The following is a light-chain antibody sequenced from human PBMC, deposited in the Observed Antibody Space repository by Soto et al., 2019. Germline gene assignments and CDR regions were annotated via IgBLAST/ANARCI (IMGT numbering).Light chain of an antibody. CDR2: AAS. J-gene: IGKJ1*01. CDR3: QQYRT. CDR1: QGISNY. V-gene: IGKV1-27*01. Sequence: EIPMTKTPSSLSASVGDRVTITCRASQGISNYLAWYQQKPGKVPKLLIYAASTLQSGVPSRFSGSGSGTDFTLTISSLQPEDVAVYYCQQYRTFGQGTKVDIK.